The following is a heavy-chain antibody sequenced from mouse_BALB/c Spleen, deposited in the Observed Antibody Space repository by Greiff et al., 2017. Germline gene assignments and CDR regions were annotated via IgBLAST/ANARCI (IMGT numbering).Heavy chain of an antibody. CDR2: ISSGGSYT. J-gene: IGHJ3*01. CDR3: ASPITTATRAY. Sequence: EVKLVESGGDLVKPGGSLKLSCAASGFTFSSYGMSWVRQTPDKRLEWVATISSGGSYTYYPDSVKGRFTISRDNAKNTLYLQMSSLKSEDTAMYYCASPITTATRAYWGQGTLVTVSA. V-gene: IGHV5-6*01. CDR1: GFTFSSYG. D-gene: IGHD1-2*01.